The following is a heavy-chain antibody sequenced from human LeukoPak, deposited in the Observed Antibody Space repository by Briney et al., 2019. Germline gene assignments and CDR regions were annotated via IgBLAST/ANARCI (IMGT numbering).Heavy chain of an antibody. CDR3: VKCPYSSSWYCWFDP. D-gene: IGHD6-13*01. Sequence: GGSLRLSCAASGFTFSSYAMHWVRQAPGKGLEWVAVISYDGSNKYYADSVKGRFTISRDNSKNTLYLQMNSLRAEDTAVYYCVKCPYSSSWYCWFDPWGQGTLVTVSS. J-gene: IGHJ5*02. CDR1: GFTFSSYA. V-gene: IGHV3-30*04. CDR2: ISYDGSNK.